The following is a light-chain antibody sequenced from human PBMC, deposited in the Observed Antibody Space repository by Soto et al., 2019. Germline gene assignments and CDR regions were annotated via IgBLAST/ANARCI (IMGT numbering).Light chain of an antibody. CDR1: QSVGSRY. V-gene: IGKV3-20*01. J-gene: IGKJ2*01. CDR2: DTS. Sequence: ETVLTQSPGTLSLSPGERATLSCRASQSVGSRYLAWYQQKPGQAPRLLIYDTSNGATGIPNRFSGSGSGTDFTLTISRLEPEDFAVYHCQQYGNPPWTFGQGTKLEIK. CDR3: QQYGNPPWT.